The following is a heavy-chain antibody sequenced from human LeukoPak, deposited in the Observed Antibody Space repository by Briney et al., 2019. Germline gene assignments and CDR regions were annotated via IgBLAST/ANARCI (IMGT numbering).Heavy chain of an antibody. Sequence: ASVKVSCKASGGTFSSYAISWVRQAPGQGLEWMGWINTNTGNPTYAQGFTGRFVFSLDTSVSTAYLQISSLKAEDTAVYYCARDAVGGEYYFDYWGQGTLVTVSS. V-gene: IGHV7-4-1*02. D-gene: IGHD3-16*01. J-gene: IGHJ4*02. CDR2: INTNTGNP. CDR1: GGTFSSYA. CDR3: ARDAVGGEYYFDY.